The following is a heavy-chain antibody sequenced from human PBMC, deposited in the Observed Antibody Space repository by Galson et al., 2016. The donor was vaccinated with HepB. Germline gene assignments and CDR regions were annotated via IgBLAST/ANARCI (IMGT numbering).Heavy chain of an antibody. CDR1: GFTLSNYA. D-gene: IGHD2-15*01. Sequence: SLRLSCAASGFTLSNYAMSWVRQAPGKGLEWVSDISGSGITTYYADSVKGRFTISRDNSKKTVYLQMSSLRAEDTAVYYCARLFGGYIDYWAREPWSPSPQ. J-gene: IGHJ4*02. V-gene: IGHV3-23*01. CDR2: ISGSGITT. CDR3: ARLFGGYIDY.